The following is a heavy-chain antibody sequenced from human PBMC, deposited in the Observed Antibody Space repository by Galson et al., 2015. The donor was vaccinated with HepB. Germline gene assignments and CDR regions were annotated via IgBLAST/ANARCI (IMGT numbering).Heavy chain of an antibody. J-gene: IGHJ5*02. CDR3: AKTAVAGTGNNWFDP. CDR1: GYSFTSYW. V-gene: IGHV5-10-1*01. CDR2: IDPSDSYT. Sequence: QSGAEVKKPGESLRISCKGSGYSFTSYWISWVRQMPGKGLEWMGRIDPSDSYTNYSPSFQGHVTISADKSISTAYLQWSSLKASDTAMYYCAKTAVAGTGNNWFDPWGQGTLVTVSS. D-gene: IGHD6-19*01.